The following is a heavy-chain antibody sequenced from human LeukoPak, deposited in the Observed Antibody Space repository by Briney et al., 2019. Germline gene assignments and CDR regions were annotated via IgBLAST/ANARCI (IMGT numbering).Heavy chain of an antibody. D-gene: IGHD2-21*01. V-gene: IGHV4-34*01. CDR2: INHSGNT. Sequence: SETLSLTCAVYGESFSTYYWTWIRQPPGKGLEWIGEINHSGNTNYNPSLESRVTVSVDTSKNQFSLRLSSVTAADTAMYYCARPGLAYCGADCYSTDGYYFDYWSQGTLLTVSS. J-gene: IGHJ4*01. CDR3: ARPGLAYCGADCYSTDGYYFDY. CDR1: GESFSTYY.